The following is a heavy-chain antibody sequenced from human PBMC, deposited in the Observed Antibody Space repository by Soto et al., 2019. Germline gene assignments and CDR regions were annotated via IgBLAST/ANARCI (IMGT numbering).Heavy chain of an antibody. CDR1: GFTFSDHY. D-gene: IGHD2-2*01. CDR3: ARADIVVGPYMRI. Sequence: GXLILSCVAWGFTFSDHYMAWILQAPGKGLEIVAHMSGSGSSEDYGDSVKGRFSIFRENSKNLLFLQMFFLRADDTGVYYCARADIVVGPYMRIWGQGTKVTVSS. J-gene: IGHJ6*02. V-gene: IGHV3-11*04. CDR2: MSGSGSSE.